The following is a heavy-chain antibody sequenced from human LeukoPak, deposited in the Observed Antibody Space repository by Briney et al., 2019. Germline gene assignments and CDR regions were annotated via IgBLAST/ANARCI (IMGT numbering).Heavy chain of an antibody. CDR1: GFTFSGSA. V-gene: IGHV3-23*01. CDR2: IRGSGGGT. D-gene: IGHD3-16*02. Sequence: PGGSLRLSCAASGFTFSGSAMSWVRQAPGKGLEWVSSIRGSGGGTYYADSVEGRFTISRDNSKNTLSPQMNSLRAEDTALYYCAKDRQSLGELSSMYYFDFWGQGTLVTVSS. CDR3: AKDRQSLGELSSMYYFDF. J-gene: IGHJ4*02.